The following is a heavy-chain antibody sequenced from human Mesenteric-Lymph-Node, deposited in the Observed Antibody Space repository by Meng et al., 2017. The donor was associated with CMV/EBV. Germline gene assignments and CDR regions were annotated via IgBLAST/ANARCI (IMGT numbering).Heavy chain of an antibody. CDR1: GGSISSVDYY. V-gene: IGHV4-30-4*01. J-gene: IGHJ4*02. Sequence: SGGSISSVDYYWSWIRQPPGEGLEWIGYIYYSGSTYYNPSLKSRVTISVDTSKNQFSLKLSSVTAADTAVYYCARVKCSGGSCYWIDYWGQGTLVTVSS. D-gene: IGHD2-15*01. CDR3: ARVKCSGGSCYWIDY. CDR2: IYYSGST.